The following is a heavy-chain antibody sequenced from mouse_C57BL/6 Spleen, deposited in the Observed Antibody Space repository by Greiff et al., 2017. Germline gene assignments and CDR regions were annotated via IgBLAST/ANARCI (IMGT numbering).Heavy chain of an antibody. Sequence: QVQLQQSGAELVRPGTSVKMSCKASGYTFTNYWIGWAKQRPGHGLEWIGDIYPGGGYTNYNEKFKGKATLTADKSSSTAYMQFSSLTSEDSAIYYCARGIYDGYYYAMDYWGQGTSVTVSS. D-gene: IGHD2-3*01. CDR2: IYPGGGYT. V-gene: IGHV1-63*01. CDR3: ARGIYDGYYYAMDY. J-gene: IGHJ4*01. CDR1: GYTFTNYW.